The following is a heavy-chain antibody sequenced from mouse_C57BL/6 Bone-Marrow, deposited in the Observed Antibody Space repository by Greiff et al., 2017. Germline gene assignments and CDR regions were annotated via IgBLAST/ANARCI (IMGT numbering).Heavy chain of an antibody. CDR3: ARDHYYGSSRYAMGY. CDR1: GFTFSSYG. V-gene: IGHV5-6*01. Sequence: EVMLVESGGDLVKPGGSLKLSCAASGFTFSSYGMSWVRQTPDKRLEWVATISSGGSYTYYPDSVKGRFTISRDNAKNTLYLQMSSLKSEDTAMYYCARDHYYGSSRYAMGYWGQGTSVTVSS. D-gene: IGHD1-1*01. J-gene: IGHJ4*01. CDR2: ISSGGSYT.